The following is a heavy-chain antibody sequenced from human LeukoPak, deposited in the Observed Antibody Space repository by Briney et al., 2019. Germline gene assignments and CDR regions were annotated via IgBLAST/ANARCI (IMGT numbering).Heavy chain of an antibody. Sequence: PSETLSLTCTVSGGSISSHYWSWIRQPPGKGLEWVGYISYSGSTNSNPSLESRVTISADTSKNQFSLKLSSVTAADTAIYYCARAPRIAAVGSGPQNWFDPWGQRTQVTVSS. CDR1: GGSISSHY. CDR2: ISYSGST. J-gene: IGHJ5*02. CDR3: ARAPRIAAVGSGPQNWFDP. D-gene: IGHD6-13*01. V-gene: IGHV4-59*11.